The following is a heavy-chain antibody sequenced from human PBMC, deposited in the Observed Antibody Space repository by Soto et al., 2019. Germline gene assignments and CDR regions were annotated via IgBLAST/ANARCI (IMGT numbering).Heavy chain of an antibody. CDR3: ATGPGGPDGPGDY. CDR1: GYTFTSYA. Sequence: QVQLVQSGAEVKKPGASVKVSCKASGYTFTSYAMHWVRQAPGQRREWMGWINAGNGNRKYSQKFQGRVTITRDTSESTAYMELSSLRSEDTAVYYCATGPGGPDGPGDYWGQGTLGTVSS. CDR2: INAGNGNR. V-gene: IGHV1-3*01. J-gene: IGHJ4*02. D-gene: IGHD2-15*01.